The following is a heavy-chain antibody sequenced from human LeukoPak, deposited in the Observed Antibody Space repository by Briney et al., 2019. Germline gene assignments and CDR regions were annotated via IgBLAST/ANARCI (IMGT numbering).Heavy chain of an antibody. CDR2: IDPSDSYT. D-gene: IGHD4-17*01. J-gene: IGHJ2*01. Sequence: NRGESLKISCKGSGYSFTNYWITWVRQMPGKGLEWMGRIDPSDSYTNYSPSFQGHVTISADKSISSAYLQWSSLKASDTAMYYCAIMTTVTTSWYFDLWGRGTLVTVSS. CDR1: GYSFTNYW. CDR3: AIMTTVTTSWYFDL. V-gene: IGHV5-10-1*01.